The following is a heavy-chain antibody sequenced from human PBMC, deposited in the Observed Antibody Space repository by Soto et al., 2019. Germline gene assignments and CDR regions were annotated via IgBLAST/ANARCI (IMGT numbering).Heavy chain of an antibody. D-gene: IGHD4-4*01. CDR2: IDYSGTA. J-gene: IGHJ5*02. Sequence: PXETLCLTCTVSYCSISVSHVFWSWVRQPPGKGLEWIGNIDYSGTAYFNPSLGTRVTFPVDTSKNQFSLTLYSVTAADTAVYYCARTTGRHLDRWGQGILVTVSS. CDR3: ARTTGRHLDR. V-gene: IGHV4-39*01. CDR1: YCSISVSHVF.